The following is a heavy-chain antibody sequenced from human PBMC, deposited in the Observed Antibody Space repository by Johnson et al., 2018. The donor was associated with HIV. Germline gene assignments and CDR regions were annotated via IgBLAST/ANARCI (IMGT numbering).Heavy chain of an antibody. J-gene: IGHJ3*02. V-gene: IGHV3-9*01. CDR2: ISWNSGSI. Sequence: VQLVESGGGLVQPGRSLRLSCAASGFTFDDYAMHWVRQAPGKGLEWVSGISWNSGSIGYADSVKGRFTISRDNAKNSLYLQMNSLRGEDTAVYYCARRRVAGDDAFDIWGQGTTVTVSS. CDR3: ARRRVAGDDAFDI. CDR1: GFTFDDYA. D-gene: IGHD6-19*01.